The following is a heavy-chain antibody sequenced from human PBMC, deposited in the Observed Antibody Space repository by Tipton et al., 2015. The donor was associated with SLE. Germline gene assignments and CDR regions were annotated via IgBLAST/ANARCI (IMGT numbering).Heavy chain of an antibody. CDR2: IYHTGST. CDR3: ARRGTWFDP. CDR1: GGSLSTYF. J-gene: IGHJ5*02. Sequence: TLSLTCTVSGGSLSTYFWHWIRQPPGKGLEWIGYIYHTGSTNSNPSLKSRVTMSVDTSKNQFSLKLSSMTAADTALYYCARRGTWFDPWGQGTLVTVSS. V-gene: IGHV4-59*07.